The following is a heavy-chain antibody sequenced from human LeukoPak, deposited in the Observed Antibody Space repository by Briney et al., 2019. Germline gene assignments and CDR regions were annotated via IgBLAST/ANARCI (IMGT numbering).Heavy chain of an antibody. CDR2: INSDGSTT. Sequence: PGGSLRLSCAASRFSISTYWMHWIRQAPGKGLVWVSRINSDGSTTSYADSVKGRFTISRDNAKNTLYLQMNSLRAEDTAVYYCARRTYSGTYYYFDYWGQGTLVTVSS. CDR1: RFSISTYW. D-gene: IGHD1-26*01. J-gene: IGHJ4*02. CDR3: ARRTYSGTYYYFDY. V-gene: IGHV3-74*01.